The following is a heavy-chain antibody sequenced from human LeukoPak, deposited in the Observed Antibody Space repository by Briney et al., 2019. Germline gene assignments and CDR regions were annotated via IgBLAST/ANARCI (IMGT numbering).Heavy chain of an antibody. CDR1: GGSISSYY. Sequence: SETLSLTCTVSGGSISSYYWSWIRQPPGKGLEWIGYTYYSGSTNYNPSLKSRVTISVDTSKNQFSLKLSSVTAADTAVYYCARDQWELLLFHYFDYWGQGTLVTVSS. V-gene: IGHV4-59*12. D-gene: IGHD1-26*01. CDR2: TYYSGST. J-gene: IGHJ4*02. CDR3: ARDQWELLLFHYFDY.